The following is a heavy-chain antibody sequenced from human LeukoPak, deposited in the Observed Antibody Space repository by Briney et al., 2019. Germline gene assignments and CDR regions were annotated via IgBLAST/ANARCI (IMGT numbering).Heavy chain of an antibody. V-gene: IGHV1-3*01. Sequence: ASVKVSCKASGYTFTSYAIHWVRQAPGQRLEWMGWINAGYGNTKYSQTFQGRVTITRDTSTSTAYMELRSLRSDDTAVYYCARGSLDTATERVSYYYYGMDVWGQGTTVTVSS. D-gene: IGHD5-18*01. CDR2: INAGYGNT. CDR1: GYTFTSYA. J-gene: IGHJ6*02. CDR3: ARGSLDTATERVSYYYYGMDV.